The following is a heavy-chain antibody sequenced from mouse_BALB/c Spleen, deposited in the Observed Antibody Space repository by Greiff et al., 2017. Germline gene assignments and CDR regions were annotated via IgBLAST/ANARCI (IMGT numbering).Heavy chain of an antibody. D-gene: IGHD2-4*01. CDR1: GYSFTSYYA. J-gene: IGHJ3*01. CDR2: ISYSGST. CDR3: ARGNYYDYDDLAY. Sequence: EVQLQESGPGLVKPSQSLSLTCTVTGYSFTSYYAWYWIRQFPGNKLEWMGFISYSGSTSYKPSLKSRISITRDTSKNQFFLQLNSVTTEDTATYYCARGNYYDYDDLAYWGQGTLVTVSA. V-gene: IGHV3-2*02.